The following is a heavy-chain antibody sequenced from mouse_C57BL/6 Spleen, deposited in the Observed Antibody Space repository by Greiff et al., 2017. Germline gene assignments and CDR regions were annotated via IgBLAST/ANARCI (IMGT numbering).Heavy chain of an antibody. CDR1: GYTFTSYW. D-gene: IGHD1-1*01. CDR2: INPSNGGT. CDR3: ARTGITTVVATDYFDY. Sequence: VQLKQPGTELVKPGASVKLSCKASGYTFTSYWMHWVKQRPGQGLEWIGNINPSNGGTNYNEKFKSKATLTVDKSSSTAYMQLSSLTSEDSAVYYCARTGITTVVATDYFDYWGQGTTLTVSS. J-gene: IGHJ2*01. V-gene: IGHV1-53*01.